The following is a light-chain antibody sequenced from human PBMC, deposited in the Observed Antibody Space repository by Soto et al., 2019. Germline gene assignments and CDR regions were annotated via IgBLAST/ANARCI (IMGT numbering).Light chain of an antibody. Sequence: QSALTQPASVSGSPGQSITISCTGTSSDVGSYNLVSWYQQHPGKAPKLMIYEGSKRPSGVSNRFSGSKSGNTASLTISGLQAEDEADYYCRSYAGSSIHYVFGTGTKVTVL. J-gene: IGLJ1*01. V-gene: IGLV2-23*01. CDR3: RSYAGSSIHYV. CDR2: EGS. CDR1: SSDVGSYNL.